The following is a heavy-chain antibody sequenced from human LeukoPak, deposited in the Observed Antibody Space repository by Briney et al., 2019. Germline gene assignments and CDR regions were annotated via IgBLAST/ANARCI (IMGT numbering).Heavy chain of an antibody. D-gene: IGHD5-12*01. Sequence: SETLSLTCAVYGGSVRDNYWTWIRQRPGTGLEWIGYIYHSGNANYNPSLQSRVVISVDTPKNQFSLNLSSVTAADTAVYYCARDRGYSYGLDYWGQGRLVTVSS. CDR1: GGSVRDNY. CDR3: ARDRGYSYGLDY. V-gene: IGHV4-34*09. J-gene: IGHJ4*02. CDR2: IYHSGNA.